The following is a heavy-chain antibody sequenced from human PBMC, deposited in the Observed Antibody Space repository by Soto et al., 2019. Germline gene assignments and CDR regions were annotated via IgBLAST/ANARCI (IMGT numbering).Heavy chain of an antibody. Sequence: SVKISCKASGGTFSSYAISWVRQAPGQGLEWMGGIIPIFGTANYAQKFQGRVTITADKSTSTAYMELSSLRSEDTAVYYCARGYGSGSSLRLFYGMDVWGQGTTVTVSS. CDR3: ARGYGSGSSLRLFYGMDV. J-gene: IGHJ6*02. CDR2: IIPIFGTA. CDR1: GGTFSSYA. D-gene: IGHD3-10*01. V-gene: IGHV1-69*06.